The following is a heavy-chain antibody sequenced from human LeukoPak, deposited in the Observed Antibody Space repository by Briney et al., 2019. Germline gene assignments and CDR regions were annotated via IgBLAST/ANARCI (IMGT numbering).Heavy chain of an antibody. CDR3: ARDHDTSGYYSYFDS. D-gene: IGHD3-22*01. CDR1: GFTFSSYW. Sequence: PGGSLRLSCAASGFTFSSYWMHWVRQAPGKGLVWVSRINSDGSSTSYADSVKGRFTISRDNAKNTLYLQMNSLRAEDTAVYFCARDHDTSGYYSYFDSWGQGTLVTVSS. CDR2: INSDGSST. J-gene: IGHJ4*02. V-gene: IGHV3-74*01.